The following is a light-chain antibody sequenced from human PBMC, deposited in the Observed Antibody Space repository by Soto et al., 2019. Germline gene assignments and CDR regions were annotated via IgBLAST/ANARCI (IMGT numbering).Light chain of an antibody. CDR2: ESS. CDR3: CSYAGSGIV. Sequence: QSVLTQPASVSGSPGQSLTISCIGSSSDVGTYNLVSWYQQHPGKAPKLMIYESSKRPSGVSNRFSASRSGNTASLTISGLQAEDEADYYCCSYAGSGIVFGGGTKVTVL. V-gene: IGLV2-23*01. CDR1: SSDVGTYNL. J-gene: IGLJ2*01.